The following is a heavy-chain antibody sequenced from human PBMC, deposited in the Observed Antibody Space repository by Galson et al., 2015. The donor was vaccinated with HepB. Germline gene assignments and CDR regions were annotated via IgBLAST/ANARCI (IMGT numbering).Heavy chain of an antibody. J-gene: IGHJ4*02. D-gene: IGHD3-10*01. CDR1: GFTFNAPA. CDR3: TAIRSGSIDY. Sequence: SLRLSCAASGFTFNAPARHWVRQASGKELEGVGRVRSKANRYATAYAASMNGRFTISRDDSKNTAFMQMNSLKTEETAVYYCTAIRSGSIDYWGQGTLVTVSS. V-gene: IGHV3-73*01. CDR2: VRSKANRYAT.